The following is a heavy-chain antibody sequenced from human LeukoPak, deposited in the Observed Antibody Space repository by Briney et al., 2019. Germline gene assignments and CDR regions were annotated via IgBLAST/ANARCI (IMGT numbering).Heavy chain of an antibody. CDR3: ARVKPNYYDSSAYGTFDI. D-gene: IGHD3-22*01. V-gene: IGHV1-46*01. Sequence: ASVKVSCKASGYTFTSYYMHWVRQAPGQGLEWMGINNPSGGSTSYAQKFQGRVTMTRDTSTSTVYMELSSLRSEDTAVYYCARVKPNYYDSSAYGTFDIWGQGTMVTVSS. CDR2: NNPSGGST. CDR1: GYTFTSYY. J-gene: IGHJ3*02.